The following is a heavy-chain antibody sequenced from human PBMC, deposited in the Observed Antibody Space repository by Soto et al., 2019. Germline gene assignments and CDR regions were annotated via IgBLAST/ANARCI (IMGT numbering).Heavy chain of an antibody. Sequence: ASVKVSCKASGYTFTNYDINWVRHATGQGLEWMGWMNPNSGNTGYAQKFQGRVTMTGDDSINTAYMELSSLRSEDTAVYYCATYSRGWRYGSYYYGMDVWGQGTTVTVAS. D-gene: IGHD6-19*01. CDR2: MNPNSGNT. V-gene: IGHV1-8*01. J-gene: IGHJ6*02. CDR3: ATYSRGWRYGSYYYGMDV. CDR1: GYTFTNYD.